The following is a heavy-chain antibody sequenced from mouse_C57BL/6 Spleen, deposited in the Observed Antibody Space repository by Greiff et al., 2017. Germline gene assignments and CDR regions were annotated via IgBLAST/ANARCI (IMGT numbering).Heavy chain of an antibody. CDR1: GYTFTSYW. J-gene: IGHJ2*01. V-gene: IGHV1-59*01. CDR2: IDPSDSYT. CDR3: ARDGSSLGGYFDY. D-gene: IGHD1-1*01. Sequence: QVQLQQPGAELVRPGTSVKLSCKASGYTFTSYWMHWVKQRPGQGLEWIGVIDPSDSYTNYNQKVKGKATLTVDTSSSTAYMQLSSLTSEDSAVYYCARDGSSLGGYFDYWGQGTTLSVSS.